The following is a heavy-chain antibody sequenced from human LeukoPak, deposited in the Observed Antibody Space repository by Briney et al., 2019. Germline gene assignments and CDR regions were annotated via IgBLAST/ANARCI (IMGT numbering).Heavy chain of an antibody. V-gene: IGHV3-21*01. D-gene: IGHD2-15*01. J-gene: IGHJ4*02. CDR3: ARGGSDLDY. CDR1: GFTFSSYA. Sequence: PGGSLRLSCAASGFTFSSYAMHWVRQAPGKGLEWVSSISSSSSYIYYADSVKGRFTISRDNAKNSLYLQMNSLRAEDTAVYYCARGGSDLDYWGQGTLVTVSS. CDR2: ISSSSSYI.